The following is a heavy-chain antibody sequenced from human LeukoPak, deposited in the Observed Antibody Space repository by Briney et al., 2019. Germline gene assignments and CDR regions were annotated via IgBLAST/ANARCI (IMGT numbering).Heavy chain of an antibody. CDR2: INSYNGNT. CDR1: GYTFNNYG. D-gene: IGHD2-21*02. Sequence: GSVKVSCPASGYTFNNYGISGVRQAPGQGLEWVGCINSYNGNTNYAQKLQGRVTMTTDTSTSTAYMELRSLRSDDTAVYYCARDLSYLRSVVTGVYNWFDPWGQGTLVTVSS. V-gene: IGHV1-18*01. J-gene: IGHJ5*02. CDR3: ARDLSYLRSVVTGVYNWFDP.